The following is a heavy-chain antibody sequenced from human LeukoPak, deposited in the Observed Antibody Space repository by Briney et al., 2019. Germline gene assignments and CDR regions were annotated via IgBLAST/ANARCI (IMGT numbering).Heavy chain of an antibody. CDR3: AKGSNYGSGSYLDV. CDR2: ISWNSGSI. D-gene: IGHD3-10*01. CDR1: GGSISSYY. J-gene: IGHJ6*04. V-gene: IGHV3-9*01. Sequence: LSLTCTVSGGSISSYYWSWIRQPPGKGLEWVSGISWNSGSIGYADSVKGRFTISRDNAKNSLYLQMNSLRAEDTALYYCAKGSNYGSGSYLDVWGKGTTVTISS.